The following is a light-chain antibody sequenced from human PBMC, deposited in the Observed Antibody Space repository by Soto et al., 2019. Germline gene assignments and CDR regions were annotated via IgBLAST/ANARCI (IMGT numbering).Light chain of an antibody. Sequence: QSALTQPASVSGSPGQSITISCTGTSSDVGGYNYVSWYQQHPGKAPKLMIYDVSNRPSGVSNRFSGSKSVNTASLTISGLQAEEGADYYCSSYTSSSTVVFGGGTKLTFL. CDR3: SSYTSSSTVV. J-gene: IGLJ2*01. V-gene: IGLV2-14*03. CDR2: DVS. CDR1: SSDVGGYNY.